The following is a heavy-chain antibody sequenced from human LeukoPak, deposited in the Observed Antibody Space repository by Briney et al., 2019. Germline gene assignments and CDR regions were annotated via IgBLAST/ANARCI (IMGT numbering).Heavy chain of an antibody. Sequence: SETLSLTCTVSGGSISSYYWSWIRQPPGKGLEWIGYIYYSGSTNYNPSLKSRVTISVDTSKNQFSLKLSSVTAADTAVYYCARVAAAGALAYYYYMDVWGKGTTVTVSS. D-gene: IGHD6-13*01. J-gene: IGHJ6*03. CDR1: GGSISSYY. V-gene: IGHV4-59*12. CDR3: ARVAAAGALAYYYYMDV. CDR2: IYYSGST.